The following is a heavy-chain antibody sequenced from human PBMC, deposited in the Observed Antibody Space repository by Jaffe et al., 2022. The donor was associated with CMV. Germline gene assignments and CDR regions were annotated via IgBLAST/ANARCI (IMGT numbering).Heavy chain of an antibody. CDR1: GGSISSSSYY. V-gene: IGHV4-39*01. CDR3: ARPAYSGSYSDAFDI. Sequence: QLQLQESGPGLVKPSETLSLTCTVSGGSISSSSYYWGWIRQPPGKGLEWIGSIYYSGSTYYNPSLKSRVTISVDTSKNQFSLKLSSVTAADTAVYYCARPAYSGSYSDAFDIWGQGTMVTVSS. CDR2: IYYSGST. J-gene: IGHJ3*02. D-gene: IGHD1-26*01.